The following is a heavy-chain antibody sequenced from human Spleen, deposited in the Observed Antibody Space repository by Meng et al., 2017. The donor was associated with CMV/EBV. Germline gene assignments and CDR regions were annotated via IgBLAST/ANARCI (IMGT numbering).Heavy chain of an antibody. CDR1: GFTFSSYA. CDR3: ARGILVWFGETRGSYYFDY. V-gene: IGHV3-30*04. D-gene: IGHD3-10*01. J-gene: IGHJ4*02. CDR2: ISYDGSNK. Sequence: GSLKISCAASGFTFSSYAMHWVRQAPGKGLEWVAVISYDGSNKYYADSVKGRFTISRDNAKNSLYLQMTSLRAEDTALYYCARGILVWFGETRGSYYFDYWGQGTRVTVSS.